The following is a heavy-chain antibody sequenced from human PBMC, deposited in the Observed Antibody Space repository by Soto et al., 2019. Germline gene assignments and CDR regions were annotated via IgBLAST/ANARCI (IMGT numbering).Heavy chain of an antibody. J-gene: IGHJ5*02. D-gene: IGHD3-16*01. Sequence: PSETLSLTCNVSGGSIGTFYWAWIRKTAGNGLEWMGRVYATGTTDYNPFLRSRVALSVDISKKTFTLRLRSVTGAVSGGYYCVRDGEKNLRDWFDPWRQGILDTVSS. CDR1: GGSIGTFY. CDR3: VRDGEKNLRDWFDP. CDR2: VYATGTT. V-gene: IGHV4-4*07.